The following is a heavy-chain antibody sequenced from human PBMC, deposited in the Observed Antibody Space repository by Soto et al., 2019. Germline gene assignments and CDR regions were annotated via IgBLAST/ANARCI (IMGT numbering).Heavy chain of an antibody. CDR1: GFTVSSNY. CDR2: IYSGGST. J-gene: IGHJ6*03. V-gene: IGHV3-53*04. CDR3: ARDSRPSLRRSPLRYYYYYMDV. Sequence: GGSLRLSCAASGFTVSSNYMSWVRQAPGKGLEWVSVIYSGGSTYYADSVKGRFTISRHNSKNTLYLQMNSLRAEDTAVYYCARDSRPSLRRSPLRYYYYYMDVWGKGTTVTVSS.